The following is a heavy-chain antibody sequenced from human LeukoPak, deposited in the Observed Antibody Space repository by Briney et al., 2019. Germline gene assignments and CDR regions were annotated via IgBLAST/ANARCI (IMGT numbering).Heavy chain of an antibody. J-gene: IGHJ5*02. CDR3: ARDRVGRFGELSFWFDP. D-gene: IGHD3-10*01. Sequence: PSETLSLTCAVSGYSISSGYYWGWIRQPPGKGLEWIGSIYHSGSTYYNPSLKSQVTISVDTSKNQFSLKLSSVTAADTAVYYCARDRVGRFGELSFWFDPWGQGTLVTVSS. V-gene: IGHV4-38-2*02. CDR2: IYHSGST. CDR1: GYSISSGYY.